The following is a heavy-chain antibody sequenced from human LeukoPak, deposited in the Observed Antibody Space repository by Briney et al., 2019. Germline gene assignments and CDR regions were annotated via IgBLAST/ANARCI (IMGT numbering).Heavy chain of an antibody. Sequence: SETLSLTCTVSGGSISSFYWSWVRQPPGKGLEWIGYIYYSGSTNYNPSLKSRVTISVDTSKNQFSLKLSSVTAADTAVYYCASRYNWNEIDYWGQGTLVTVSS. J-gene: IGHJ4*02. CDR3: ASRYNWNEIDY. CDR1: GGSISSFY. V-gene: IGHV4-59*12. CDR2: IYYSGST. D-gene: IGHD1-1*01.